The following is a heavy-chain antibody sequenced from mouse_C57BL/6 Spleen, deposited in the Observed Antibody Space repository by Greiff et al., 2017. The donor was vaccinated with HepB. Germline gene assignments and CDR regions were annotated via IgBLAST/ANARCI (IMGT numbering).Heavy chain of an antibody. CDR2: IDPSDSET. CDR3: ARGGSGYPFAY. J-gene: IGHJ3*01. Sequence: QVQLKQPGAELVRPGSSVKLSCKASGYTFTSYWMHWVKQRPIQGLEWIGNIDPSDSETHYNQKFKDKATLTVDKSSSTAYMQLSSLTSEDSAVYYCARGGSGYPFAYWGQGTLVTVSA. D-gene: IGHD3-2*02. CDR1: GYTFTSYW. V-gene: IGHV1-52*01.